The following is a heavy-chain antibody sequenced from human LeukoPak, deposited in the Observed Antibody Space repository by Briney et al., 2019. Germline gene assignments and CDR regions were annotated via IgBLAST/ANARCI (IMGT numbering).Heavy chain of an antibody. D-gene: IGHD1-1*01. Sequence: GRSLRLSCAASGFTFSSYAMHWVRQAPGKGLEWVAVISYDGSNKYYADSVKGRFTISRDNSKNTLYLRMNSLRAEDTAVYYCARDHSRNDLEYWGQGALVTVSS. CDR1: GFTFSSYA. V-gene: IGHV3-30-3*01. CDR3: ARDHSRNDLEY. J-gene: IGHJ4*02. CDR2: ISYDGSNK.